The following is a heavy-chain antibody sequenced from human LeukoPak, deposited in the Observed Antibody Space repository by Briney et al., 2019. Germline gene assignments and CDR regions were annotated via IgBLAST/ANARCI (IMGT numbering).Heavy chain of an antibody. J-gene: IGHJ4*02. CDR3: ACAAGLFDY. V-gene: IGHV3-66*01. CDR2: IYSGGST. Sequence: PGGSLRLSCAASGLTVSSNYMSWVREGPGEGLEWGSVIYSGGSTYYADSVKGRFTISRDNSKNTLYLQMNSLRAEDTAVYYCACAAGLFDYWGQGTLVTVSS. CDR1: GLTVSSNY. D-gene: IGHD3-16*01.